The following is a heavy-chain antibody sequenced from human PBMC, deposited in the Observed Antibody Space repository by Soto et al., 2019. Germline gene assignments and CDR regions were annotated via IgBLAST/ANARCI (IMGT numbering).Heavy chain of an antibody. V-gene: IGHV1-18*04. CDR1: GYPFSKYG. Sequence: QLQLVQSGAEVERPGASVRVSCKAYGYPFSKYGISWIRQAPGQGLEWMGWIKPDNGDTNYAQKFQGRVTMTTDTSSNTAYMELSSLRSDDTAVYYCATSYASGFDPWGQGTLVSVSS. CDR3: ATSYASGFDP. CDR2: IKPDNGDT. J-gene: IGHJ5*02. D-gene: IGHD3-10*01.